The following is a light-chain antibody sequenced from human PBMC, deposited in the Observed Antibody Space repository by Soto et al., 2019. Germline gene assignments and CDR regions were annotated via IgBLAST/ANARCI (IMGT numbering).Light chain of an antibody. CDR3: QQRQSWPRT. CDR1: QYINTR. J-gene: IGKJ1*01. Sequence: NVLTHSPSTLSSFPGDRVTLSCRASQYINTRLAWYQHRPGQAPRLLIYQTSIRAAGIPARFSASGTGTDFTLTISDVQPEDFAVYYCQQRQSWPRTFGQGTKVEIK. V-gene: IGKV3-11*01. CDR2: QTS.